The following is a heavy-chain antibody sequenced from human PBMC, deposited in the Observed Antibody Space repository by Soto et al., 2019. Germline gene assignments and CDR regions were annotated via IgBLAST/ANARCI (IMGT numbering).Heavy chain of an antibody. J-gene: IGHJ4*02. Sequence: QVQLQESGPGLVKPSETLSLTCTVSGDSISSYYWNWIRQPPGKGPEGTGYRSYSGSTNYNPSLKSRGTRSVDTSKNQFSLHPSSVTAADTAVYYCARARGVTCSFDYWGQGTLVNVSS. CDR3: ARARGVTCSFDY. CDR1: GDSISSYY. CDR2: RSYSGST. V-gene: IGHV4-59*01. D-gene: IGHD2-15*01.